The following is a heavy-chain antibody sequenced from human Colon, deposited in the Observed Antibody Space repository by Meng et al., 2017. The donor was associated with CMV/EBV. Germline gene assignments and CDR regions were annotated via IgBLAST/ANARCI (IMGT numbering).Heavy chain of an antibody. D-gene: IGHD6-19*01. CDR1: GGSISSSSVY. CDR2: INHSGNT. J-gene: IGHJ4*02. CDR3: ARPSDNGWYYFDS. Sequence: SGGSISSSSVYWAWIRQPPGGGLEWIGSINHSGNTYRNPSLWGRVSMSVDTSKNQFSLNLSSVTAADTSIYYCARPSDNGWYYFDSWGQGTLVTVSS. V-gene: IGHV4-39*01.